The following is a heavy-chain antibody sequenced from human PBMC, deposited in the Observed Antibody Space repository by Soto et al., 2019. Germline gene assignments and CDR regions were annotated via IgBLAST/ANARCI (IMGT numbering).Heavy chain of an antibody. V-gene: IGHV3-21*01. CDR1: GFTFNTYN. D-gene: IGHD1-1*01. CDR3: ARDLNISTLPLQNWFDP. Sequence: PGGSLRLSCAASGFTFNTYNMNWVRQAPGKALEWVSSISSTSRYIYYADSVKGRFTISRDNAENSLYLQINSLRAEDTAVYYCARDLNISTLPLQNWFDPWGQGTLVTVSS. J-gene: IGHJ5*02. CDR2: ISSTSRYI.